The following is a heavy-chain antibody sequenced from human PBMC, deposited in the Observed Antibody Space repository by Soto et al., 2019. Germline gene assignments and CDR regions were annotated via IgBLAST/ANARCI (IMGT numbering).Heavy chain of an antibody. CDR3: ARSTFYGDYPPYYFDY. CDR1: GGTFSSYA. D-gene: IGHD4-17*01. J-gene: IGHJ4*02. Sequence: QVQLVQSGAEVKKPGSSVKVSCKASGGTFSSYAISWVRQAPGQGRAWMGGIIPIFGTANYAKKLQGRVTITADESTSTAYMELSSLRSEDTAVYYCARSTFYGDYPPYYFDYWGQGTLVTVSS. CDR2: IIPIFGTA. V-gene: IGHV1-69*01.